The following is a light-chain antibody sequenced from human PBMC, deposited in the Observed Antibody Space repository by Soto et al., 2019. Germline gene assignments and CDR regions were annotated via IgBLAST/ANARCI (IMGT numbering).Light chain of an antibody. CDR1: QSLSSSY. V-gene: IGKV3-20*01. CDR2: DAS. J-gene: IGKJ4*01. CDR3: QQYNSFVS. Sequence: ENVLTQSPGTLSLSPGERATLSCRASQSLSSSYLAWYQQKPGQAPRLLIYDASNRATGIPARFSGSGSGTDFTLTISSLEPEDFATYYCQQYNSFVSFGGGTKVDIK.